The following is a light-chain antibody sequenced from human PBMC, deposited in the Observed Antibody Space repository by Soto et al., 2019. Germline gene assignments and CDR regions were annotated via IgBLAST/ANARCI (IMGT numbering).Light chain of an antibody. V-gene: IGLV2-11*01. CDR2: DVN. J-gene: IGLJ2*01. CDR3: CSYTGTYVVF. CDR1: GSDVSGYNF. Sequence: QSVLTQPRSVSGSPGQSVTISCTGAGSDVSGYNFLSWYQQYPGKAPKVIIYDVNTRPSGVPDRFAGSKSGKAASLTISGLQAEDEADYFCCSYTGTYVVFFGGGTKLTVL.